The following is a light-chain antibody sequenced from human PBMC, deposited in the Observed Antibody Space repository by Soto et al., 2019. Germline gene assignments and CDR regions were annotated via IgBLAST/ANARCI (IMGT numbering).Light chain of an antibody. V-gene: IGKV1-33*01. Sequence: DIQMTQSPSSLSASAGDRVTITCQASQDISHYLNWYQQKPAKTPKVLIYDASTLEVGVPSRFSGSGSGTDFTFTISSLQPEDIGTYYCQQYDSLPLTFGAGTKVEIK. CDR3: QQYDSLPLT. CDR2: DAS. CDR1: QDISHY. J-gene: IGKJ4*01.